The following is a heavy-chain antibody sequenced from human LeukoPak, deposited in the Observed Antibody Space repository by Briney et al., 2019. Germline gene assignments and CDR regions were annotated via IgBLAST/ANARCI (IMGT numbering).Heavy chain of an antibody. J-gene: IGHJ2*01. CDR1: GFTFDDYG. CDR2: INWNGGST. CDR3: ARVSSSWYFWYFDL. Sequence: GGSLRLSCAASGFTFDDYGMSWVRQVPGKGLEWVSGINWNGGSTGYADSVKGRCTISRDNAKNSLYLQMNGLRAEDTALYYCARVSSSWYFWYFDLWGRGTLVTVSS. D-gene: IGHD6-13*01. V-gene: IGHV3-20*04.